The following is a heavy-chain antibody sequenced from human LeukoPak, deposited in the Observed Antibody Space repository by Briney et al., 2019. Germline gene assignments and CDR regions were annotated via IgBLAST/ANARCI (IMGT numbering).Heavy chain of an antibody. D-gene: IGHD3-16*01. CDR3: VKNRIPTIMTPDS. Sequence: GGSLRLSWTASGITLSTYGLHWVRQAPGKGLEWLAVIAYDGRKANYGDAVKGRFTISRDNSKNMVCLQMNRRRVEDTAVYHCVKNRIPTIMTPDSWGQGTLVTVSS. CDR2: IAYDGRKA. J-gene: IGHJ5*01. CDR1: GITLSTYG. V-gene: IGHV3-30*18.